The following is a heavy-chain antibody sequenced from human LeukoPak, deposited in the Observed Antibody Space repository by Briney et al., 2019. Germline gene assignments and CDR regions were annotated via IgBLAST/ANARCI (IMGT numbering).Heavy chain of an antibody. D-gene: IGHD5-12*01. CDR1: GFTFSSYS. CDR2: ISSSSSYI. Sequence: PGGSLRLSCAASGFTFSSYSMNWVRQAPGKGLEWVSSISSSSSYIYYADSVKGRFTISRDNAKNSLYLQMNSLRAEDTAVYYCAREYGGYDRDYYYYMDVWGKGTTVTISS. CDR3: AREYGGYDRDYYYYMDV. J-gene: IGHJ6*03. V-gene: IGHV3-21*01.